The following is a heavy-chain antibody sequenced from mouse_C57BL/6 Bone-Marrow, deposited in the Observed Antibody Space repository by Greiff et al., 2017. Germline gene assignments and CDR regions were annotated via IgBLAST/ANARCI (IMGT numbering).Heavy chain of an antibody. CDR1: GYTFTSYW. V-gene: IGHV1-64*01. CDR2: IHPNSGST. D-gene: IGHD1-1*01. J-gene: IGHJ3*01. CDR3: ARYNYGRSWFAY. Sequence: QVQLQQSGAELVKPGASVKLSCKASGYTFTSYWMHWVKQRPGQGLEWIGMIHPNSGSTNYNEKFKSKATLTVDKSSSTAYMQLSSLASEDSAVYYCARYNYGRSWFAYWGQGTLVTVSA.